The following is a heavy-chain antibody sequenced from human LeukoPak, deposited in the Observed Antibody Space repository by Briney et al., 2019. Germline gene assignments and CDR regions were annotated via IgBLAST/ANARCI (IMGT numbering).Heavy chain of an antibody. D-gene: IGHD5-18*01. J-gene: IGHJ4*02. CDR3: ARRRGYSYGRNNYYFDY. CDR1: GFNFSNYW. V-gene: IGHV3-7*03. CDR2: INRDGSEK. Sequence: PGGSLRLSCAASGFNFSNYWMSWVRQTPGKGLEWVANINRDGSEKYYVDSVEGQFTISRDNAKNSLFLQMNSLRVEDTAVYYCARRRGYSYGRNNYYFDYWGQGTLDTVSS.